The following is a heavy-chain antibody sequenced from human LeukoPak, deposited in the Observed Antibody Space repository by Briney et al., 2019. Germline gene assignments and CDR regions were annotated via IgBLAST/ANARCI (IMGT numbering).Heavy chain of an antibody. CDR2: IYPGDSDT. D-gene: IGHD3-22*01. J-gene: IGHJ3*02. CDR3: ARVVVIGHDAFDI. V-gene: IGHV5-51*01. CDR1: GYSFTSYW. Sequence: GESLKISCKGSGYSFTSYWIGWVRQLPGKGLEWMGIIYPGDSDTRYSPSFQGQVTISADKSISTAYLQWSSLKASDTAMYYCARVVVIGHDAFDIWGQGTMVTVSS.